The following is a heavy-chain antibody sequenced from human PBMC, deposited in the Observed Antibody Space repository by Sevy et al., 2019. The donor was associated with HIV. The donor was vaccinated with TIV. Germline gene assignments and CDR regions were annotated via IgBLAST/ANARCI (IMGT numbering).Heavy chain of an antibody. J-gene: IGHJ6*02. V-gene: IGHV3-23*01. CDR1: GFTFSNYA. CDR3: AKNEKFWSGYLAMDV. Sequence: GGSLRLSCAASGFTFSNYAMNWVRQTPGKGLEWVSSISGSGDNTYYADSVKGRFTISRDISYNTVTLQMSSLRAEDTAVYYGAKNEKFWSGYLAMDVWGQGTTVTVSS. D-gene: IGHD3-3*01. CDR2: ISGSGDNT.